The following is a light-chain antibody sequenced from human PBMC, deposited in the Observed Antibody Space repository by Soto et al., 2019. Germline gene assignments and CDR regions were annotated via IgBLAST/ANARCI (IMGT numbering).Light chain of an antibody. CDR1: TYNIGRNY. V-gene: IGLV1-47*01. Sequence: QSVLTQPPSASGTPGQRVIISCSGSTYNIGRNYVCWYQQLQGTAPKPLMYRNDQRPSGSPERFSGSRSDTAASLAVSGLRSEVDADYDCAAWDDGLSGVVFGGGTKLSVL. CDR2: RND. CDR3: AAWDDGLSGVV. J-gene: IGLJ3*02.